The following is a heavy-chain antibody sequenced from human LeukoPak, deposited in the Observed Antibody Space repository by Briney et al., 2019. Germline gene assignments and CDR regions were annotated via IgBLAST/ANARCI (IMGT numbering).Heavy chain of an antibody. Sequence: EASVKVSCKASGFTFTNSAVQWVRQARGQRLEWIGWIVVGSGNTNYAQKFQERVTLTRDMSTSTAYMELSSLRSEDTAVYYCAAESVGSGSTAFDPWGQGTLATVSS. CDR2: IVVGSGNT. D-gene: IGHD1-26*01. CDR1: GFTFTNSA. V-gene: IGHV1-58*01. CDR3: AAESVGSGSTAFDP. J-gene: IGHJ5*02.